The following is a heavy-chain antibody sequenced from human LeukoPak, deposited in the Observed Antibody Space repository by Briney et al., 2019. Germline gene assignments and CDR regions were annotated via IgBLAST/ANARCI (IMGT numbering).Heavy chain of an antibody. J-gene: IGHJ5*02. CDR1: GGSISSYY. Sequence: SETLFLTCTVSGGSISSYYWSWIRQPAGKGLEWIGRIYTSGSTNYNPSLKSRVTMSVDTSKNQFSLKLSSVTAADTAVYYCARDQLVVVPAANNWFDPWGQGTLVTVSS. D-gene: IGHD2-2*01. CDR3: ARDQLVVVPAANNWFDP. CDR2: IYTSGST. V-gene: IGHV4-4*07.